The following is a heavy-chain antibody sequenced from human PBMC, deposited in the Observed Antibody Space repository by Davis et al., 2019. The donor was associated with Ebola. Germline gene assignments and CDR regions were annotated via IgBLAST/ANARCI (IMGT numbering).Heavy chain of an antibody. Sequence: PGGSLRLSCAASGFTFSRHSMNWVRQAPGKGLEWVGFVYYSGSTKYNPSLKSRVTISLDTSKNQFSLELSSVTAADTAVYYWARGGVSSSSPFDYWGQGTLVTVSS. D-gene: IGHD6-13*01. CDR1: GFTFSRHS. CDR3: ARGGVSSSSPFDY. V-gene: IGHV4-59*11. J-gene: IGHJ4*02. CDR2: VYYSGST.